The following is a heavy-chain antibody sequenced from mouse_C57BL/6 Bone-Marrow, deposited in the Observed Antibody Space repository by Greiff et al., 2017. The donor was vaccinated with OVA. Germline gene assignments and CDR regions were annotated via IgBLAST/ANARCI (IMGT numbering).Heavy chain of an antibody. Sequence: DVKLQESGEGLVKPGGSLKLSCAASGFTFSSYAMSWVRQTPEKRLEWVAYISSGGDYIYYADTVKGRFTISRDNARNTLYLQMSSLKSEDTAMYYCRGSTMITHYAMDYWGQGTSVTVSS. V-gene: IGHV5-9-1*02. CDR2: ISSGGDYI. D-gene: IGHD2-4*01. CDR3: RGSTMITHYAMDY. J-gene: IGHJ4*01. CDR1: GFTFSSYA.